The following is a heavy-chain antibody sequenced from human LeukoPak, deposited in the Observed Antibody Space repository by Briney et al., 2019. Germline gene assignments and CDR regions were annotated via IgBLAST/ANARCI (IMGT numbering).Heavy chain of an antibody. J-gene: IGHJ4*02. CDR1: VFTIDDYA. D-gene: IGHD3-10*01. Sequence: GGSLRLSCAASVFTIDDYAMHWVRQAPGKGLEWVSGISWNSGKIVYADSVKGRFTISRDNSKNTLYLQMNSLRAEDTAVYYCARVVPPTDYGSGSYFWDPYYFDYWGQGTLVTVSS. V-gene: IGHV3-9*01. CDR2: ISWNSGKI. CDR3: ARVVPPTDYGSGSYFWDPYYFDY.